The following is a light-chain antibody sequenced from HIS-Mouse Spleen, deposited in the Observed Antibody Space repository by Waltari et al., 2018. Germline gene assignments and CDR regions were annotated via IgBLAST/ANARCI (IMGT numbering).Light chain of an antibody. V-gene: IGLV3-10*01. J-gene: IGLJ2*01. CDR1: ALPKKY. CDR2: EDS. CDR3: YSTDSSGNHRV. Sequence: SYELTQPPSVLVSPGQTARITCSGYALPKKYAYWYQQKSGQAPGRVIYEDSKRPSGIPERFSGSSSGTMATLTISGAQVEDEADYYCYSTDSSGNHRVFGGGTKLTVL.